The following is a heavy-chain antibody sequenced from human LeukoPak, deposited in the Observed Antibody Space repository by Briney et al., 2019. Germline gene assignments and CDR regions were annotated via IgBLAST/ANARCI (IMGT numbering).Heavy chain of an antibody. Sequence: AGGSLRLSCAASGFTVSSNYMSWVRQAPGKGLEWVSVIYSGGSTYYADSVKGRFTISRDNSKNTLYLQMNSLRAEDTAVYYCAREPHYCSSTSCYADRFDYWGQGTLVTVSS. CDR1: GFTVSSNY. J-gene: IGHJ4*02. CDR3: AREPHYCSSTSCYADRFDY. V-gene: IGHV3-66*01. D-gene: IGHD2-2*01. CDR2: IYSGGST.